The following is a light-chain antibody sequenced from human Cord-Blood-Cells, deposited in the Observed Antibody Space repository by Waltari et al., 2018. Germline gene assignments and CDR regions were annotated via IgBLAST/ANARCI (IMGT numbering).Light chain of an antibody. CDR2: DAS. J-gene: IGKJ1*01. Sequence: DIQMTQSPSSLSASVGDRVTITCQASQDISHYLNWYQQKPGKAPKLLIYDASNLETGVPSRFSGSGSVTEFTLTISSLQPDDFATYYCQQYNSWTFGQGTKVEIK. CDR1: QDISHY. V-gene: IGKV1-33*01. CDR3: QQYNSWT.